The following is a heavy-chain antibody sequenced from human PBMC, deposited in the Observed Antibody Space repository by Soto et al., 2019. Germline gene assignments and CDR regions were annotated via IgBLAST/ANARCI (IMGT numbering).Heavy chain of an antibody. CDR2: ISSSGSTI. Sequence: PGGSLRISCAASGFTFSSYEMNWVRQAPGKGLEWVSYISSSGSTIYYADSVKGRFTISRDNAKNSLYLQMNSLRAEDTAVYYCARDSSKEAIFGVVIVYYYGMDVWGQGTTVTVSS. CDR1: GFTFSSYE. V-gene: IGHV3-48*03. J-gene: IGHJ6*02. D-gene: IGHD3-3*01. CDR3: ARDSSKEAIFGVVIVYYYGMDV.